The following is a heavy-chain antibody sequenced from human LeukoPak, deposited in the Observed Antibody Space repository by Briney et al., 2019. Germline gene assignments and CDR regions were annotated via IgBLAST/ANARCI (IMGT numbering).Heavy chain of an antibody. D-gene: IGHD6-13*01. V-gene: IGHV3-33*01. CDR1: GFIFSNYG. CDR2: VSYDGSNE. Sequence: GGSLRLSCATSGFIFSNYGMHWVRQAPGKGLEWVAVVSYDGSNEYYADSVKGRFTISRDKSKNTLYLQMNSLRVEDTAVYYCTRYNNNWWDYWGQGTLVTVSS. J-gene: IGHJ4*02. CDR3: TRYNNNWWDY.